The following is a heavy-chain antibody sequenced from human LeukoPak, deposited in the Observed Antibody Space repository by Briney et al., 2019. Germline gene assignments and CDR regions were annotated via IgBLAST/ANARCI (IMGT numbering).Heavy chain of an antibody. CDR3: ARAPLFGVVPS. CDR1: GFTFSSYE. J-gene: IGHJ4*02. V-gene: IGHV3-48*03. CDR2: ISSSGSTI. D-gene: IGHD3-3*01. Sequence: GGSLRLSCAASGFTFSSYEMNWVRQAPGKGLEWVSYISSSGSTIYYADSVKGRFTISRDNAKNSLYLQMNSLRAEDTAVYYCARAPLFGVVPSWGQGTLVTVSS.